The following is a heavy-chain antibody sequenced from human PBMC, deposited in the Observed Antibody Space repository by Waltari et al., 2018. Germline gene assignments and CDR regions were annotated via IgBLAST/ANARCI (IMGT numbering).Heavy chain of an antibody. J-gene: IGHJ6*03. Sequence: QVQLQESDPGLVKPSETLSLTCTVSGGSISSYYWSWIRQPPGKGLEWIGYIYYSGSTNYNPSLKSRVTISVDTSKNQFSLKLSSVTAADTAVYYCARGGYCSGGSCYGGLRGSYYYYMDVWGKGTTVTVSS. V-gene: IGHV4-59*01. CDR1: GGSISSYY. D-gene: IGHD2-15*01. CDR2: IYYSGST. CDR3: ARGGYCSGGSCYGGLRGSYYYYMDV.